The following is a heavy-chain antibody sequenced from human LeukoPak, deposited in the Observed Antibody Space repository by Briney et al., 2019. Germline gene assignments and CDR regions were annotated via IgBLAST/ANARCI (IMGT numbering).Heavy chain of an antibody. CDR1: GGSFSGYY. CDR3: ARGTRGYSYGNYYYYMDV. D-gene: IGHD5-18*01. CDR2: INHSGST. J-gene: IGHJ6*03. Sequence: SETLSLTCAVYGGSFSGYYWSWIRQPPGKGLEWIGEINHSGSTNYNPSLKSRVTISVDTSKNQFSLKLGSVPAADTAVYYCARGTRGYSYGNYYYYMDVWGKGTTVTSP. V-gene: IGHV4-34*01.